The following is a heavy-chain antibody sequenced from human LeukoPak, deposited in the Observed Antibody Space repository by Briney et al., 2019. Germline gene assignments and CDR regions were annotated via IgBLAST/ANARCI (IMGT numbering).Heavy chain of an antibody. CDR2: INHSGST. CDR3: ERTPPGIAVADTRAVYYYYMAV. J-gene: IGHJ6*03. Sequence: PSETLSLTCAVYGGSFSGYYWSWIRQPPGKGLEWIGEINHSGSTNYNPSLKSRVTISVDTSKNQFSLKLSSVTAADTAVYYCERTPPGIAVADTRAVYYYYMAVWGKGTTLTVSS. V-gene: IGHV4-34*01. CDR1: GGSFSGYY. D-gene: IGHD6-19*01.